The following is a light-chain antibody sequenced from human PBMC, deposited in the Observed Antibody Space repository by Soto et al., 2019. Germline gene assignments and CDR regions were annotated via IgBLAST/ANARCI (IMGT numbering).Light chain of an antibody. J-gene: IGKJ1*01. CDR2: GAS. Sequence: EIILTQSPATLSVSPGERATLSCRASQSVNSNLAWYQQKPGQAPRLLIYGASTRATGIPARFSGSGSGTEFTLTISSLQSEDFAVYYCQQRSNWPPWTFGQGTKVEIK. V-gene: IGKV3-15*01. CDR3: QQRSNWPPWT. CDR1: QSVNSN.